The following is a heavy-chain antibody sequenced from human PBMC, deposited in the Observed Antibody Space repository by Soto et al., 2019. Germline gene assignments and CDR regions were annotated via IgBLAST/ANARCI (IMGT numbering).Heavy chain of an antibody. D-gene: IGHD3-9*01. CDR3: ARHLRYYDILTRSFYYYYYGMDV. Sequence: SETLSLTCTVSGGSISSSSYYWGWIRQPPGKGLEWIGSIYYSGSTYYNPSLKGRVTISVDTSKNQFSLKLSSVTAADTAVYYCARHLRYYDILTRSFYYYYYGMDVWGQGTTVTVSS. CDR1: GGSISSSSYY. CDR2: IYYSGST. V-gene: IGHV4-39*01. J-gene: IGHJ6*02.